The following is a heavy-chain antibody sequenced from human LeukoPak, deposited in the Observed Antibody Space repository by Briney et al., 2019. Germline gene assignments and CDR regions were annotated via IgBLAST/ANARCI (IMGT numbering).Heavy chain of an antibody. CDR1: GGSISSGGYY. CDR2: IYYSGST. Sequence: PSQTLSLTCTVSGGSISSGGYYWSWIRQHPGKGLEWIGYIYYSGSTYYNPSLKSRVTISVDTSKNQLSLKLSSVTAADTAVYYCARGGTGGAFDIWGQGTMVTVSS. CDR3: ARGGTGGAFDI. V-gene: IGHV4-31*03. J-gene: IGHJ3*02. D-gene: IGHD1-1*01.